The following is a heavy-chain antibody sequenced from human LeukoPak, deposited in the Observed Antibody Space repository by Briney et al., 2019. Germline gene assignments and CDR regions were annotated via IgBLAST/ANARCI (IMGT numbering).Heavy chain of an antibody. D-gene: IGHD6-19*01. CDR2: INDSGSA. CDR1: GGSFSGYH. Sequence: PSETLSLTCAVYGGSFSGYHWSWIRQSPGKGLDWIGEINDSGSALYNPSLKNRVTISVDMSKNHFSVNLTSVTAADTGVYYCARGPHQQWPPMQYWGQGTLVTVSS. V-gene: IGHV4-34*01. CDR3: ARGPHQQWPPMQY. J-gene: IGHJ4*02.